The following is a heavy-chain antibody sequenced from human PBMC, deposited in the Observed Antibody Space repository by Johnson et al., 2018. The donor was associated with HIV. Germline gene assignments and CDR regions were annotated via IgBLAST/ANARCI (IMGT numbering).Heavy chain of an antibody. CDR2: IRYDGSNK. CDR3: AKNSNVQLEHAFNI. V-gene: IGHV3-30*02. J-gene: IGHJ3*02. Sequence: MHWVRQAPGKGLEWVAFIRYDGSNKYFAASVKGRFTISRDNSKNTLYLQMNSLRAEDTAVYYCAKNSNVQLEHAFNIWGPGTLVTVSS. D-gene: IGHD1-1*01.